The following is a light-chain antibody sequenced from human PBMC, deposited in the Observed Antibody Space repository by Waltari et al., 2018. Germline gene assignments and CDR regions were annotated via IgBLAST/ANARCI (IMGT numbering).Light chain of an antibody. Sequence: QSALTQPASVSGSPGQSITISCTGTSSDVGSYKFVSWYQQHPGKAPKLLSYGSNRPSGVSNRFSGSQSGNTASLTISGLQAEDEADYYCSSYTSSTTWVFGGGTKVTVL. CDR1: SSDVGSYKF. J-gene: IGLJ3*02. CDR3: SSYTSSTTWV. CDR2: GS. V-gene: IGLV2-14*02.